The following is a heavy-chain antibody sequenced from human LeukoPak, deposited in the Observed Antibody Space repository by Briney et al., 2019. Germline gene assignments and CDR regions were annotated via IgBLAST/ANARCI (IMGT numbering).Heavy chain of an antibody. Sequence: GGSLRLSCTASGFTFSNFWMGWVRQAPGKGLEWVANIKQDETEKFYLGSVKGRFTISRDNAKNSLYLQMNGLTDEDTAVYYCAREPPGNYDDSGHYYAYFDCWGQGALVTVSS. V-gene: IGHV3-7*01. J-gene: IGHJ4*02. CDR3: AREPPGNYDDSGHYYAYFDC. D-gene: IGHD3-22*01. CDR1: GFTFSNFW. CDR2: IKQDETEK.